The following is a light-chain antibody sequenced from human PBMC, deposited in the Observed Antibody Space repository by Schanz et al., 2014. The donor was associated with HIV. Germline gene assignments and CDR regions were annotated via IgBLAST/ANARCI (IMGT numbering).Light chain of an antibody. J-gene: IGKJ3*01. CDR3: QHLNTYPVT. V-gene: IGKV1-5*03. CDR2: MAS. CDR1: QSINAW. Sequence: DIQMTQSPSSLSASVGDRVTITCRASQSINAWLAWYQQKPGKAPKLLIYMASSLESGVPSRISGSGSVTEFNLTISSLQPEDFATYYCQHLNTYPVTFGPGTKVDIK.